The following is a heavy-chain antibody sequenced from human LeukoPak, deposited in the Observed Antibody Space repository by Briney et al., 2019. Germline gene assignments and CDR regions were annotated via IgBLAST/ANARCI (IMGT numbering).Heavy chain of an antibody. D-gene: IGHD1-26*01. CDR2: INPNSGNA. Sequence: ASVKVSCKASGYTFSDYDINWVRQATGQGLEWMGWINPNSGNAGYAQKFQGRVTMTRNTSISTAYMELSSLRSEDTAVYYCARALAWGGSSYSYYYMDVWDRGTTVTVSS. J-gene: IGHJ6*03. V-gene: IGHV1-8*01. CDR3: ARALAWGGSSYSYYYMDV. CDR1: GYTFSDYD.